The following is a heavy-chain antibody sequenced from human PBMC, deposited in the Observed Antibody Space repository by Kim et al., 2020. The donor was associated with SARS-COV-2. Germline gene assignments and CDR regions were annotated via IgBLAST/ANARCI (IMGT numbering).Heavy chain of an antibody. CDR3: ARDSGSYFDAFDI. J-gene: IGHJ3*02. D-gene: IGHD1-26*01. Sequence: YAQKFQGRVPITADKSTSTAYMGLSSLRSEDTAVYYCARDSGSYFDAFDIWGQGTMVTVSS. V-gene: IGHV1-69*04.